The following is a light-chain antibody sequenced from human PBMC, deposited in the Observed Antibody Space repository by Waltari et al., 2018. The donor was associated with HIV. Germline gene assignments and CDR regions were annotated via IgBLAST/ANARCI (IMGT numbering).Light chain of an antibody. CDR3: QSADSSSTSIV. CDR2: KDN. J-gene: IGLJ2*01. CDR1: ALPKQY. Sequence: SYELTQPPSVSVSPGQTARITCSGDALPKQYAFWYQQKPGQATLVVIYKDNERSSGIPERFSGSSSGTTVTLTISGVQAEDEADYYCQSADSSSTSIVFGGGTKLTVL. V-gene: IGLV3-25*03.